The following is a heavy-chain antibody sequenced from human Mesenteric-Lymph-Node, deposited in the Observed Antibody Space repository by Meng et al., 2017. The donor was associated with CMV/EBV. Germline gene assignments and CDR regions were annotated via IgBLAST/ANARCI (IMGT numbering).Heavy chain of an antibody. CDR3: ASPYYDSYGMDV. J-gene: IGHJ6*02. CDR1: GFTFDDYG. D-gene: IGHD3-22*01. Sequence: GESLKISCAASGFTFDDYGMSWVRQAPGKGLEWVANIKQDGSEKYYVDSVKGRFTISRDNAKNSLYLQMNSLRAEDTAVYYCASPYYDSYGMDVWGQGTTVTVSS. V-gene: IGHV3-7*01. CDR2: IKQDGSEK.